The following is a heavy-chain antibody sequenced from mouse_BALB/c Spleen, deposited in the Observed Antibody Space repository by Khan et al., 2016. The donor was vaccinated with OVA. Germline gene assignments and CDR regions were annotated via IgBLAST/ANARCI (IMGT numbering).Heavy chain of an antibody. D-gene: IGHD1-1*01. Sequence: EVQLQQSGPELVKPGASVKISCKTSGYTFTEYTMHWVKQSHGKSLEWIGGINPNNGGTSYNQKFKGTATLTVDKSSRTAYMELRSLTSEDSAVYSCTRRVYYYGSSYYAMDYWGQGTSVTVSS. J-gene: IGHJ4*01. CDR1: GYTFTEYT. V-gene: IGHV1-18*01. CDR2: INPNNGGT. CDR3: TRRVYYYGSSYYAMDY.